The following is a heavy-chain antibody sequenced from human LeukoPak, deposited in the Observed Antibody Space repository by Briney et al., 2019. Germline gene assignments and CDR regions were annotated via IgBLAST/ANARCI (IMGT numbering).Heavy chain of an antibody. Sequence: ASVKVSCKASGYTFTSYYMHWVRQAPGQGLEWMGIINPSGGSTSYAQKFQGRVTMTRDTSTSTVYMELSSLRSEDTAVYYCARDQVTVVVPVGSSRVPSPVDLNYYFYGMDVWGQGTTVTVSS. CDR3: ARDQVTVVVPVGSSRVPSPVDLNYYFYGMDV. CDR1: GYTFTSYY. J-gene: IGHJ6*02. V-gene: IGHV1-46*01. D-gene: IGHD2-2*01. CDR2: INPSGGST.